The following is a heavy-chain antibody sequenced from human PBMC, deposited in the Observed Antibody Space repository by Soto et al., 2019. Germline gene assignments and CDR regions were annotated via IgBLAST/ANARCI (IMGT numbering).Heavy chain of an antibody. CDR2: IIPIFGTA. Sequence: SVKVSCKASGGTFSSYAISWVRQAPGQGLEWMGGIIPIFGTANYAQKFQGRVTITADESTSTAYMELSSLRSEDTAVYYCASPSRTLAASGYYYYYGMDVWGKGTKVTVS. D-gene: IGHD6-6*01. V-gene: IGHV1-69*13. J-gene: IGHJ6*04. CDR3: ASPSRTLAASGYYYYYGMDV. CDR1: GGTFSSYA.